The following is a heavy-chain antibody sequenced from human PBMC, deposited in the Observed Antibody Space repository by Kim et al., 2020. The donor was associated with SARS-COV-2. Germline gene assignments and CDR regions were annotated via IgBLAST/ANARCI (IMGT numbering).Heavy chain of an antibody. CDR1: GFTFSDYA. CDR3: ARSQDVPAAAGLYFDY. D-gene: IGHD6-13*01. V-gene: IGHV3-30-3*01. CDR2: LSYDGTNK. Sequence: GGSLRLSCGASGFTFSDYAMHWVRQAPGKGLEWVATLSYDGTNKYYPDSVKGRFTISRENSKNTLYLQMNSLRVEDTALYFCARSQDVPAAAGLYFDYWGQGTLVTVSS. J-gene: IGHJ4*02.